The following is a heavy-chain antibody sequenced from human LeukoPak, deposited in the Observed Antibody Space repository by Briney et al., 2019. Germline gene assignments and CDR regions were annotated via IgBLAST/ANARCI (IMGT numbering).Heavy chain of an antibody. Sequence: GGSLRLSCAASGFTFSSYWMNWVRQAPGKGLVWVSRSNSDGSSTSYAGSVKGRFTISRDNAEKTLYLQMNSLRAGDTAVYYYARDGSDGSGEYSYYYYDMDDWGQGTMVTVSS. CDR1: GFTFSSYW. D-gene: IGHD3-22*01. CDR2: SNSDGSST. V-gene: IGHV3-74*01. J-gene: IGHJ6*02. CDR3: ARDGSDGSGEYSYYYYDMDD.